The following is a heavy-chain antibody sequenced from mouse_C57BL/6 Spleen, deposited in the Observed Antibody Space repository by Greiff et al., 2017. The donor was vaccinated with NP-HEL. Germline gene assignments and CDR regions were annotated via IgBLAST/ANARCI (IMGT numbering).Heavy chain of an antibody. V-gene: IGHV1-59*01. D-gene: IGHD2-3*01. CDR3: ARRRDGYYESAMDY. J-gene: IGHJ4*01. Sequence: VQLQQSGAELVRPGTSVKLSCKASGYTFTSYWMHWVKQRPGQGLEWIGVIDPSDSYTNYNQKFKGKATLTVDTSSSTAYMQLSSLTSEDSAGYYCARRRDGYYESAMDYWGQGTSVTVSS. CDR2: IDPSDSYT. CDR1: GYTFTSYW.